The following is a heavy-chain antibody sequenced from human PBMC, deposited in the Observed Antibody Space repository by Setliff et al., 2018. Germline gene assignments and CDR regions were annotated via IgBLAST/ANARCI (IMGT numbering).Heavy chain of an antibody. Sequence: GGSLRLSCAASGFTVSSNYMSWVRQVPGKGLEWLSKISGDGNTVYYADSVKGRFTISRDNAKNSLSLQMNSLRTEDTAVYYCVGAGTYSYWGQGTLVTVSS. CDR3: VGAGTYSY. CDR1: GFTVSSNY. J-gene: IGHJ4*02. D-gene: IGHD3-10*01. CDR2: ISGDGNTV. V-gene: IGHV3-11*04.